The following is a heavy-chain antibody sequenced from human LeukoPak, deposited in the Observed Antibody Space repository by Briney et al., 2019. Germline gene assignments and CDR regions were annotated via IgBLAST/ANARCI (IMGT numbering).Heavy chain of an antibody. CDR3: ARERPGGELDY. D-gene: IGHD3-16*01. V-gene: IGHV1-18*01. CDR2: SSAYNGNT. CDR1: GYTFTSFG. J-gene: IGHJ4*02. Sequence: ASVKVACKASGYTFTSFGISWVRQAPGQGLEWMGWSSAYNGNTNYAQKFQGRVTMTTDTSTSTAYMELRSLRSDDTAVYYCARERPGGELDYWGQGTLVTVSS.